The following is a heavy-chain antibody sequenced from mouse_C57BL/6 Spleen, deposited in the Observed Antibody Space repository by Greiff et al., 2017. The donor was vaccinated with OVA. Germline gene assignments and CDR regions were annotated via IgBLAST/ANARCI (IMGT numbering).Heavy chain of an antibody. CDR1: GYTFTDYE. CDR2: IDPETGGT. D-gene: IGHD2-5*01. Sequence: QVQLQQSGAELVRPGASVTLSCKASGYTFTDYEMHWVKQTPVHGLEWIGAIDPETGGTAYNQKFKGQAIMTADKSSSTAYMELRSLTSEDSAVYYCTREGYSNYDYAMDYWGQGTSVTVSS. CDR3: TREGYSNYDYAMDY. J-gene: IGHJ4*01. V-gene: IGHV1-15*01.